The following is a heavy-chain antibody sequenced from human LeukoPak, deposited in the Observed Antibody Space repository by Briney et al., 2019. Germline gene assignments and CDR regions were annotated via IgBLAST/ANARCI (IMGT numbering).Heavy chain of an antibody. CDR2: ISNSGSTI. Sequence: GGSLRLSCAASGFTFSSYEMDWVRQAPGKGLEWVSYISNSGSTIYYADSVKGRFTISRDNSKNSLYLQMNSLRAEDTALYYCARDGWSGYSLYYYYYMDVWGKGTTVTVSS. V-gene: IGHV3-48*03. D-gene: IGHD3-3*01. J-gene: IGHJ6*03. CDR1: GFTFSSYE. CDR3: ARDGWSGYSLYYYYYMDV.